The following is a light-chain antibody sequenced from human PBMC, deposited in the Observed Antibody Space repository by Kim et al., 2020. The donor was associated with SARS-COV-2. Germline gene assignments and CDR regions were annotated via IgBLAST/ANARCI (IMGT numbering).Light chain of an antibody. J-gene: IGKJ1*01. V-gene: IGKV3-20*01. CDR1: QSIRSNY. Sequence: EIVLTQSPGTLSLSPGERATLSCRASQSIRSNYLAWYRQKPGQAPRLLIYVASSRATGIPDRFSGSGSGTDFTLTISRLEPKDFAMYYCQQYGGSPHTFGQGTKVDIK. CDR2: VAS. CDR3: QQYGGSPHT.